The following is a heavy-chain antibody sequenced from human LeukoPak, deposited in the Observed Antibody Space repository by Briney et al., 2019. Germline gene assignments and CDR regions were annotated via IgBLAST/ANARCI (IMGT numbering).Heavy chain of an antibody. Sequence: SETLSLTCAVYGGSFSGYYWSWIRQPPGKGLEWIGEINHSGSTNYNPSLKSRVTISVDTSKNQFSLKLSSVTAADTAVYYCARGSGWFDPWGQGTLVTVPS. J-gene: IGHJ5*02. V-gene: IGHV4-34*01. CDR1: GGSFSGYY. CDR2: INHSGST. CDR3: ARGSGWFDP.